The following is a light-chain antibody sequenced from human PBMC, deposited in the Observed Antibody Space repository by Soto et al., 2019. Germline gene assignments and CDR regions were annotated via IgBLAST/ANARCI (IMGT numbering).Light chain of an antibody. Sequence: DIQMTQSPSSLVASVGDRVTITCRASQSIGTSLNWFQQKIGKAPKLLIYAASSLQSGVPSRFSGSGSGTDFTLTISSLQPEDFATYFCQLSLSTPYIFGQGTKLEIK. CDR3: QLSLSTPYI. CDR2: AAS. V-gene: IGKV1-39*01. J-gene: IGKJ2*01. CDR1: QSIGTS.